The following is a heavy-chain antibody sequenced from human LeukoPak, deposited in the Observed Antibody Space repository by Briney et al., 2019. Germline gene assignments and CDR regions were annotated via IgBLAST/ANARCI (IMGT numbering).Heavy chain of an antibody. CDR2: ISGSGGST. CDR3: AKNSGYSGYGSRYFDL. D-gene: IGHD5-12*01. CDR1: GFTFSNYA. V-gene: IGHV3-23*01. J-gene: IGHJ2*01. Sequence: AGGSLRLSCAASGFTFSNYAMSWVRQAPGKGLEWVSAISGSGGSTYYADSVKGRFTISRGNSKNTLYLQMNSLRAEDTAVYYCAKNSGYSGYGSRYFDLWGRGTLVTVSS.